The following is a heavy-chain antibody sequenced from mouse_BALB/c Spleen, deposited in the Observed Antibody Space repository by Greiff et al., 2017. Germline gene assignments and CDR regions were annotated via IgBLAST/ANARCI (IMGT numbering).Heavy chain of an antibody. D-gene: IGHD1-1*01. J-gene: IGHJ3*01. CDR1: GYTFTSYY. CDR3: TRSTTVVAKGFAY. Sequence: QVQLQQPGAELVKPGASVKLSCKASGYTFTSYYMYWVKQRPGQGLEWIGGINPSNGGTNFNEKFKSKATLTVDKSSSTAYMQLSSLTSEDSAVYYCTRSTTVVAKGFAYWGQGTLVTVSA. V-gene: IGHV1S81*02. CDR2: INPSNGGT.